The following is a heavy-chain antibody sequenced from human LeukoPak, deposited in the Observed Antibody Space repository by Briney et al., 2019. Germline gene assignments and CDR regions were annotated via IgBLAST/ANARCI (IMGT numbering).Heavy chain of an antibody. Sequence: SVKVSCKASGGTFSSYAISWVRQAPGQGLEWMGGIIPIFGTANYAQKFQGRVTITADESTSTAYMELSSLRSEDTAVYYCARDMWDGYTRYYFDYWGQGTLVTVSS. CDR2: IIPIFGTA. J-gene: IGHJ4*02. D-gene: IGHD5-24*01. V-gene: IGHV1-69*13. CDR1: GGTFSSYA. CDR3: ARDMWDGYTRYYFDY.